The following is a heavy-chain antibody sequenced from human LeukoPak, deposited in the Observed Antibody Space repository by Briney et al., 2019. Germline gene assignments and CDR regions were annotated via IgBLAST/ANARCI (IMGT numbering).Heavy chain of an antibody. V-gene: IGHV4-59*01. CDR1: GGSISSDY. CDR2: IYYIGST. CDR3: ARVVGAPGSSDY. J-gene: IGHJ4*02. Sequence: SETLSLTCTVSGGSISSDYWIWIRQPPGKGLEWIGHIYYIGSTNYNPSLKRRITISVDTSKSHFSLKLSSVTAADTAVYYCARVVGAPGSSDYWGQGTLVTVSS. D-gene: IGHD1-26*01.